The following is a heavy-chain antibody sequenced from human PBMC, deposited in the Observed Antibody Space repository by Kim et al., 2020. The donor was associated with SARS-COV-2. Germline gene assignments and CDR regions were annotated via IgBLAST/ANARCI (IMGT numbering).Heavy chain of an antibody. J-gene: IGHJ6*02. V-gene: IGHV4-34*01. D-gene: IGHD6-13*01. CDR1: GGSFSGYY. CDR2: INHSGST. CDR3: ANNERRPAAGYYYGMDV. Sequence: SETLSLTCAVYGGSFSGYYWSWIRQPPGKGLEWIGEINHSGSTNYNPSLKSRVTISVDTSKNQFSLKLSSVTAADTAVYYCANNERRPAAGYYYGMDVWGQGTTVTVSS.